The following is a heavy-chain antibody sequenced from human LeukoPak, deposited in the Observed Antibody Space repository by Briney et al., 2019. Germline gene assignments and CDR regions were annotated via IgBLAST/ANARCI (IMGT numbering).Heavy chain of an antibody. V-gene: IGHV3-66*04. CDR1: GFTFSSYS. Sequence: GGSLRLSCAASGFTFSSYSMNWVRQAPGKGLEWVSVIYSGGSTYYADSVKGRFTISRDNSKNTLYLQMNSLRAEDTAVYYCASHRYYYGSGSYYWGQGTLVTVSS. CDR2: IYSGGST. J-gene: IGHJ4*02. D-gene: IGHD3-10*01. CDR3: ASHRYYYGSGSYY.